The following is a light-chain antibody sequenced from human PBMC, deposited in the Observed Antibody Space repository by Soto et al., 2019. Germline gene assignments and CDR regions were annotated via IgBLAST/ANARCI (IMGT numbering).Light chain of an antibody. V-gene: IGKV1-33*01. CDR1: QDISKN. CDR3: QQYDNLLPIT. CDR2: DAS. Sequence: IQMTQSPSSLSASVGDRVTITCQASQDISKNLNWYQQKLGKAPKLLIYDASSLQTGVPSRFSGSRSATHFTITISSLQPEDIATYYCQQYDNLLPITFGQGTRREIK. J-gene: IGKJ5*01.